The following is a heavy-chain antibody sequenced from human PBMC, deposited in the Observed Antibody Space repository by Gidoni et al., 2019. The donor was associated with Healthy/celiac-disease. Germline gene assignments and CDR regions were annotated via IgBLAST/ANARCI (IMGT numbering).Heavy chain of an antibody. V-gene: IGHV4-59*01. D-gene: IGHD6-13*01. CDR2: IYYSGST. J-gene: IGHJ4*02. Sequence: QVQLQESGPGLVKPSETLSLTCTVSGGSISSYYWSWIRQPPGKGLEWIGYIYYSGSTNYNPSLKSRVTISVDTSKNQFSLKLSSVTAADTAVYYCARYSSSWSLYYFDYWGQGTLVTVSP. CDR1: GGSISSYY. CDR3: ARYSSSWSLYYFDY.